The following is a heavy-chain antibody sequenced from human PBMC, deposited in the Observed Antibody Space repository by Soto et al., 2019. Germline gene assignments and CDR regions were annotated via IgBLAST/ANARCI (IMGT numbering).Heavy chain of an antibody. Sequence: AGGSLRLSCAASGFTFSSYAMSWVRQAPGKGLEWVSGISGSGDDTYNVDSVKGRFTISRDNSKNTLYLQMNSLRAEDTAVYYCAKDRGHSSTWRFDYWGQGTLVTVSS. CDR2: ISGSGDDT. V-gene: IGHV3-23*01. CDR3: AKDRGHSSTWRFDY. J-gene: IGHJ4*02. D-gene: IGHD6-13*01. CDR1: GFTFSSYA.